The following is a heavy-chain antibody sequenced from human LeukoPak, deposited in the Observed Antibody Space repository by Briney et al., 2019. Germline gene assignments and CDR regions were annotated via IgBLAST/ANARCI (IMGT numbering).Heavy chain of an antibody. D-gene: IGHD5-12*01. CDR1: GFTFSSYA. Sequence: PGRSLRLSCAASGFTFSSYAMHWVRQAPGKGLEWVAVISYDGSNKYYADSVKGRFTISRDNPKNTLYLQMNSLRAEDTAVYYCARAPRGYSGYDHYFDYWGQGTLVTVSS. J-gene: IGHJ4*02. CDR2: ISYDGSNK. CDR3: ARAPRGYSGYDHYFDY. V-gene: IGHV3-30*04.